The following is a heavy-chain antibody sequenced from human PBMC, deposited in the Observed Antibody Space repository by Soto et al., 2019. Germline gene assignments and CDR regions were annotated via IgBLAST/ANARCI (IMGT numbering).Heavy chain of an antibody. CDR3: AKGLEDVVVVAATLHYYYGMDV. CDR1: GFTFSSYA. D-gene: IGHD2-15*01. V-gene: IGHV3-23*01. Sequence: GGSLRLSCAASGFTFSSYAMSWVRQAPGKGLEWVSAISGSGGSTYYADSVKGRFTISRDNSKNTLYLQMNSLRAEDTAVYYCAKGLEDVVVVAATLHYYYGMDVWGQGTTVTVSS. CDR2: ISGSGGST. J-gene: IGHJ6*02.